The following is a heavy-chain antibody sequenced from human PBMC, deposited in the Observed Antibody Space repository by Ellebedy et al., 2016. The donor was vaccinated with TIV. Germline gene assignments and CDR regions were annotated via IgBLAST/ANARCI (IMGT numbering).Heavy chain of an antibody. CDR2: IIPIFGTA. CDR1: GGTFSSYA. CDR3: ARGRDIVVVPAAMLRWSYYYYGMDV. V-gene: IGHV1-69*13. D-gene: IGHD2-2*01. J-gene: IGHJ6*02. Sequence: SVKVSCXASGGTFSSYAISWVRQAPGQGLEWMGGIIPIFGTANYAQKFQGRVTITADESTSTAYMELSSLRSEDTAVYYCARGRDIVVVPAAMLRWSYYYYGMDVWGQGTTVTVSS.